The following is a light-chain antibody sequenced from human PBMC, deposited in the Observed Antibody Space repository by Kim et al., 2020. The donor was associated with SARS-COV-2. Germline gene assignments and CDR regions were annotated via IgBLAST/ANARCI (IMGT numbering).Light chain of an antibody. V-gene: IGKV3-11*01. CDR1: HSVSSS. Sequence: LSPGERATLSCRASHSVSSSLAWYQQKPGQAPRLLSFDASNRATGIPARFSGSGSGTDFTLTISSLEPEDFAGYYCQQRSNWPITFGQGTRLEIK. J-gene: IGKJ5*01. CDR2: DAS. CDR3: QQRSNWPIT.